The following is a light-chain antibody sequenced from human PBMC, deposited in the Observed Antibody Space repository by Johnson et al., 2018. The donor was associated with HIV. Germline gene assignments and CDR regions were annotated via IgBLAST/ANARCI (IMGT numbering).Light chain of an antibody. J-gene: IGLJ1*01. V-gene: IGLV1-51*01. CDR1: SSNIGNNY. CDR2: DNN. CDR3: GTWEGSLSAGV. Sequence: QAVLTQPPSVSAAPGQKVTISCSGSSSNIGNNYVSWYQQLPGTAPKLLIYDNNKRPSGIPDRFSGSKSGTPPTLGITGLQTGDEADYYCGTWEGSLSAGVFGTGTKVTVL.